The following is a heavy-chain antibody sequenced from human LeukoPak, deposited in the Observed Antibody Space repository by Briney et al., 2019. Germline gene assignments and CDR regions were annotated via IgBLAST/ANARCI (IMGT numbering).Heavy chain of an antibody. D-gene: IGHD3-16*02. V-gene: IGHV1-46*01. Sequence: ASVKVSCKASGYTFTSYYMHWVRQAPGQGLEWMGIINPSGGSTSYAQKFRGRVTMTRDTSTSTVYMELSSLRSEDTAVYYCARDGILYATWGSYRFDIWGQGTMVTVSS. CDR1: GYTFTSYY. CDR2: INPSGGST. CDR3: ARDGILYATWGSYRFDI. J-gene: IGHJ3*02.